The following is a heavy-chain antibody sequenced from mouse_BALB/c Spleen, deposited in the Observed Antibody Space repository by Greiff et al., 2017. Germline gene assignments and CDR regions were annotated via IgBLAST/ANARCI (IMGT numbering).Heavy chain of an antibody. V-gene: IGHV5-6-3*01. J-gene: IGHJ4*01. CDR1: GFTFSSYG. D-gene: IGHD1-2*01. CDR3: ARVHY. Sequence: EVQGVESGGGLVQPGGSLKLSCAASGFTFSSYGMSWVRPTPDKRLELVATINSNGGSTYYPDSVKGRFTISRDNAKNTLYLQMSSLKSEDTAMYYCARVHYWGQGTSVAVS. CDR2: INSNGGST.